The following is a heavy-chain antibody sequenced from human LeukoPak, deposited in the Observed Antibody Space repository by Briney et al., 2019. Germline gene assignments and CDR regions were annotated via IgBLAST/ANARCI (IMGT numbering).Heavy chain of an antibody. V-gene: IGHV1-69*13. Sequence: SVKVSCKASGGTFSSYAISWVRQAPGQGLEWMGGIIPIFGTANYAQKFQGRVTITADESTSTAYMELSSLRSEDTAVYYCAYMYSSGWHYYYYGMDVWGQGTTATVSS. J-gene: IGHJ6*02. CDR1: GGTFSSYA. CDR2: IIPIFGTA. D-gene: IGHD6-19*01. CDR3: AYMYSSGWHYYYYGMDV.